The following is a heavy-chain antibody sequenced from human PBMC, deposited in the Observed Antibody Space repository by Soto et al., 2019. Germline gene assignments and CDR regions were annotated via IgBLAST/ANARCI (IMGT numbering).Heavy chain of an antibody. V-gene: IGHV4-30-4*01. D-gene: IGHD3-10*01. Sequence: QVQLQESGPGLVKPSQTLSLTCSVSGASISRGDYYWSWIRQPPVKGLEWIGHIYDSGSTSYSPSLKSRVTISLDTSKNQFSLKLSSVTAADTAVYYCASQGVASYNWFDPWGQGTLVTVSS. CDR3: ASQGVASYNWFDP. CDR1: GASISRGDYY. CDR2: IYDSGST. J-gene: IGHJ5*02.